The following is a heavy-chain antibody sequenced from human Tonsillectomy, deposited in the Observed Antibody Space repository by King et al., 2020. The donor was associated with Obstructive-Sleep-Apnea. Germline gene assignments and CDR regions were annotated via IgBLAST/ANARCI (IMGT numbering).Heavy chain of an antibody. CDR2: IYYSGNA. D-gene: IGHD2-2*01. CDR3: ARFCSITSCPSFGLDV. CDR1: GDSIRSYY. V-gene: IGHV4-59*01. Sequence: LQLQESGPGLVKPSETLSLTCTVSGDSIRSYYWTWIRPPPGKGLEWVGYIYYSGNADYNPSLKSRVTISVDTSKSQFSLKLTSVTAADTAVYYCARFCSITSCPSFGLDVWGQGTTVTVSS. J-gene: IGHJ6*02.